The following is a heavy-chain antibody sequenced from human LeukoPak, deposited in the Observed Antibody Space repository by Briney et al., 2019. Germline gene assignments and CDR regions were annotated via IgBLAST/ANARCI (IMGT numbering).Heavy chain of an antibody. CDR2: IHTNGST. D-gene: IGHD5-24*01. CDR1: GGSISSYY. J-gene: IGHJ4*02. CDR3: ARENVEMATIHDY. V-gene: IGHV4-4*07. Sequence: SETLSLTCTFSGGSISSYYWSWIRQPAGKGLEWIGRIHTNGSTNYNPSLKSRVTMSGDTSKNQFSLKLNSVTAADTAVYYCARENVEMATIHDYWGQGTLVTVSS.